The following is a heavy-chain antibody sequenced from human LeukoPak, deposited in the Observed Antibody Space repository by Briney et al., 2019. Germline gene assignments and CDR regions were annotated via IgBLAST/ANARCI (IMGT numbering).Heavy chain of an antibody. CDR2: IYYSGST. Sequence: SETLSLTCTVSGGSISSYYWSWIRQPPGKGLEWIGYIYYSGSTNYNPPLKSRVTISVDTSKNQFSLKLSSVTAADTAVYYCARSGGPLDWFDPWGQGTLVTVSS. D-gene: IGHD3-10*01. CDR3: ARSGGPLDWFDP. J-gene: IGHJ5*02. V-gene: IGHV4-59*01. CDR1: GGSISSYY.